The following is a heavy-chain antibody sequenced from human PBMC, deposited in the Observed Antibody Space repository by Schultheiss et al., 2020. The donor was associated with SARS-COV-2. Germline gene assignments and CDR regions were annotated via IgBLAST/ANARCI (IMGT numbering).Heavy chain of an antibody. CDR1: GFSFSNHA. J-gene: IGHJ1*01. Sequence: GGSLRLSCAASGFSFSNHAMTWVRQAPGKGPEWVSTISPSGESTYYTDSVKDRFAVSRDNSKNTLSVQLNSLRGEDTAVYYCAKESVHHRWVKEYLQDWGQGILVTVSS. CDR3: AKESVHHRWVKEYLQD. V-gene: IGHV3-23*01. CDR2: ISPSGEST. D-gene: IGHD4-23*01.